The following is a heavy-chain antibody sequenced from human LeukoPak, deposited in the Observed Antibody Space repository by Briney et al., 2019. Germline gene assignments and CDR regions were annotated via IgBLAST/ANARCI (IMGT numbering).Heavy chain of an antibody. CDR2: ISSSGSTI. V-gene: IGHV3-11*04. D-gene: IGHD6-6*01. Sequence: PGGSLRLSCAASGFTFSDYYMSWIRQAPGKGLEWVSYISSSGSTIYYADSVKGRFTISRDNAKNSLYLQMNSLRAEDTAVYYCATLQEQLVRYMDVWGKGTTVTVSS. CDR1: GFTFSDYY. J-gene: IGHJ6*03. CDR3: ATLQEQLVRYMDV.